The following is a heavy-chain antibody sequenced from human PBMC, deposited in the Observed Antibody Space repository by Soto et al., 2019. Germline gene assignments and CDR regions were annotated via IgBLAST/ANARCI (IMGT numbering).Heavy chain of an antibody. CDR1: GYSVSSSGYY. D-gene: IGHD3-3*01. Sequence: SSETVSLTCSVSGYSVSSSGYYWAWIREPAGKGLEWIGSMFYSGLTYYNPSLKSRVTLSVDTSKNHLSVRLNSVTPADTAAYYCAPLTVSLSGHYGIHVWGQGTTATVS. V-gene: IGHV4-39*01. CDR3: APLTVSLSGHYGIHV. J-gene: IGHJ6*02. CDR2: MFYSGLT.